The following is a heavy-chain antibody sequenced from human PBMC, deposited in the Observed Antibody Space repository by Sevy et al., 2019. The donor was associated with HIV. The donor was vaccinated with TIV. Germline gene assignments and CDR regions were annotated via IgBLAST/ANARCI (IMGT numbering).Heavy chain of an antibody. V-gene: IGHV3-15*07. CDR3: TTDIYNWNYRQYPTTHSS. CDR2: IKSKTDGGTT. D-gene: IGHD1-7*01. CDR1: GFTFSNAW. J-gene: IGHJ4*02. Sequence: GGSLRLSCAASGFTFSNAWMNWVRQAPGKGLEWVGRIKSKTDGGTTDYAAPVKGRFTILRDDSKNTLNVQMNSLKTEDTAVYYCTTDIYNWNYRQYPTTHSSWGQGALVTVSS.